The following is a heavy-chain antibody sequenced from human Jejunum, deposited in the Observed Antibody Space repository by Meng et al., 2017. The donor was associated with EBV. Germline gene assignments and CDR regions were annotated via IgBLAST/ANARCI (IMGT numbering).Heavy chain of an antibody. J-gene: IGHJ4*02. Sequence: LVKSGCVWKKPGVHMKIHCMASRYTFTRYPMHWVRQAPGQGLEWMGWINTNTGDPTYAQGFTGRFVFSLDTSVSTEYLQISSLKTEDTAVYYCARGGESWYDDDYWGQGTLVTVSS. CDR1: RYTFTRYP. CDR3: ARGGESWYDDDY. V-gene: IGHV7-4-1*02. CDR2: INTNTGDP. D-gene: IGHD6-13*01.